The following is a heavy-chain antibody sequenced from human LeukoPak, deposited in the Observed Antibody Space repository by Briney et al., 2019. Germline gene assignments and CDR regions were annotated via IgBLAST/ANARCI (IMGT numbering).Heavy chain of an antibody. CDR1: GFTFSNYA. V-gene: IGHV3-64*01. CDR2: ISSNGGST. D-gene: IGHD6-6*01. J-gene: IGHJ4*02. Sequence: QAGGSLRLSRAASGFTFSNYAMHWVRQAPGKGLEYVSSISSNGGSTYYANSVKGRFAISRENSQDTLYLRMGSLRAEDMAVYYCARASWYSSSLTLDFWGQGSLVTVSS. CDR3: ARASWYSSSLTLDF.